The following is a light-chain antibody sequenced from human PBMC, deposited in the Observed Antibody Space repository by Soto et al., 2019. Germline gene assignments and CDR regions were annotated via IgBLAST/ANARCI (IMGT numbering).Light chain of an antibody. J-gene: IGLJ2*01. CDR3: SSYTSSSTLVV. V-gene: IGLV2-14*01. CDR2: DVS. CDR1: SSDVGGYNY. Sequence: QSVLTQPASVSGSPGQSITISCTGTSSDVGGYNYVSWYQQHPGKAPKLMIYDVSNRPSGVSNRFSGSKSGNTASLTISGLQAEEEADYYCSSYTSSSTLVVFGGGPKLTVL.